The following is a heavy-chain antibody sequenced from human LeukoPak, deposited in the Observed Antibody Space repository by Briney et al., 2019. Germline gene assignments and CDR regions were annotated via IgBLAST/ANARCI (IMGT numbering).Heavy chain of an antibody. CDR1: GYTFTSYY. V-gene: IGHV1-69*13. D-gene: IGHD3-22*01. Sequence: SVKVSCKASGYTFTSYYMHWVRQAPGQGLEWMGGFIPIFGTANYAQKFQGRVTITADESTSTAYMELSSLRSEDTAVYYCARSTPYYYDSSGYYGSFDYWGQGTLVTVSS. CDR3: ARSTPYYYDSSGYYGSFDY. J-gene: IGHJ4*02. CDR2: FIPIFGTA.